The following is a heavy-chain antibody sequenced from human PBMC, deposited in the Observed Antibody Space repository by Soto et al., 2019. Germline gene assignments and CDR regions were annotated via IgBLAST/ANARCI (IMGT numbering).Heavy chain of an antibody. V-gene: IGHV3-48*03. CDR1: GFTFSRFE. CDR3: TRAAWFPYLSFY. CDR2: ISSSGSTA. J-gene: IGHJ4*02. D-gene: IGHD3-10*01. Sequence: PGGSLRLACAASGFTFSRFELHWVRQAPGKGLEWISYISSSGSTAYYASSVEGRFTISRDNANNSVYLQMDSLRAEDTALYYCTRAAWFPYLSFYWGQGALVTVSS.